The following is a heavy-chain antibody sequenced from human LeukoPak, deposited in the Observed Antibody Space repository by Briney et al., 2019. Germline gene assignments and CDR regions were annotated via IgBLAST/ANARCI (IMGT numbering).Heavy chain of an antibody. CDR2: IYTSGST. Sequence: SETLSLTCTVSGGSISSYYWSWIRQPAGKGLEGIGRIYTSGSTNYNPSLKSRVTISVDKSKNQFSLKLSSVTAADTAVYYCARGGYDSSGYYNYFDYWGQGTLVTVSS. J-gene: IGHJ4*02. CDR1: GGSISSYY. CDR3: ARGGYDSSGYYNYFDY. D-gene: IGHD3-22*01. V-gene: IGHV4-4*07.